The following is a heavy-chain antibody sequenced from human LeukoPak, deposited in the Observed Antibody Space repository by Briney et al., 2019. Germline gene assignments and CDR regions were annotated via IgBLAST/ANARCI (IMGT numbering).Heavy chain of an antibody. Sequence: GGSLRLSCAASGFTFSSYWMSWVRQAPGKGLEWVANIKQDGSEKYYVDSVKGRFTISRGNAKNSLYLQMNSLRAEDTAVYYCAREEYDFWSGYRYFDYWGQGTLVTVSS. D-gene: IGHD3-3*01. CDR1: GFTFSSYW. CDR2: IKQDGSEK. CDR3: AREEYDFWSGYRYFDY. V-gene: IGHV3-7*01. J-gene: IGHJ4*02.